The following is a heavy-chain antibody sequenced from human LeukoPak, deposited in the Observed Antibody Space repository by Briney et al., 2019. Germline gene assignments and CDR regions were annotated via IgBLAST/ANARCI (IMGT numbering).Heavy chain of an antibody. CDR1: GFTFSSYG. Sequence: GGTLRLSCAASGFTFSSYGMSWVRQAPGKGLEWVSAISGSGGSTYYADSVKGRFTISRYNSKNTLYLQMNSLRAEDTAVYYCAKANGRFSEMATPWDYWGPGTLVTVSS. V-gene: IGHV3-23*01. J-gene: IGHJ4*02. CDR3: AKANGRFSEMATPWDY. CDR2: ISGSGGST. D-gene: IGHD5-24*01.